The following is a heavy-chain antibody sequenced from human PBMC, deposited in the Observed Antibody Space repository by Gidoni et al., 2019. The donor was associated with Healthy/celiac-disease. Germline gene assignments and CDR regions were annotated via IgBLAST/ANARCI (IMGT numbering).Heavy chain of an antibody. CDR2: LSGSGGST. D-gene: IGHD3-22*01. CDR1: GFTFSSYA. J-gene: IGHJ4*02. CDR3: AKDTSTYYYDSSGYFAY. V-gene: IGHV3-23*01. Sequence: EVQLLESGGGLVQPGGSLRRSCADSGFTFSSYAMSWVRQAPVKGLEWVSALSGSGGSTYYADSVKCRFTISRDNSKNTLYLQMNSLRAEDTAVYYCAKDTSTYYYDSSGYFAYWGQGTLVTVSS.